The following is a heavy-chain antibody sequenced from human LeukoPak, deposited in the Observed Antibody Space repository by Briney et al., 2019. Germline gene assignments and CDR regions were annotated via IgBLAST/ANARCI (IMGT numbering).Heavy chain of an antibody. CDR2: IRYDGSNK. V-gene: IGHV3-30*02. CDR3: AKDRYYYDSSGYVDY. J-gene: IGHJ4*02. D-gene: IGHD3-22*01. Sequence: PGGSLRLSCAASGFTFSSYGMHWVRQAPGKGPEWVAFIRYDGSNKYYADSVKGRFTISRDNSKNTLYLQMNSLRAEDTAVYYCAKDRYYYDSSGYVDYWGQGTLVTVSS. CDR1: GFTFSSYG.